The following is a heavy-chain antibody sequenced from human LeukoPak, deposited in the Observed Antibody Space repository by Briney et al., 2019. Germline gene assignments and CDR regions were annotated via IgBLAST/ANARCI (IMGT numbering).Heavy chain of an antibody. Sequence: GASVKVSCKASGYSFTGYNMHWVRQAPGQGLEWMGWINPNSGGTNYAQKFQGRVTMTRDTSISTAYMELSRLRSDDTAVFYCARGDSRPYYYFDYWGQGTLVTVSS. CDR2: INPNSGGT. J-gene: IGHJ4*02. D-gene: IGHD3-22*01. CDR3: ARGDSRPYYYFDY. CDR1: GYSFTGYN. V-gene: IGHV1-2*02.